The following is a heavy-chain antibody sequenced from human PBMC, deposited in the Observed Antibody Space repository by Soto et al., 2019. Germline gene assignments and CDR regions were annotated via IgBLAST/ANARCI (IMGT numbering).Heavy chain of an antibody. J-gene: IGHJ5*02. CDR2: IYYSGST. Sequence: SETLSLTCTVSGGSISSGGYYWSWIRQHPGKGLEWIGYIYYSGSTYYNPSLKSRVTISVDTSKNQFSLKLSSVTAADTAVYYCARARLGIAGNWFDPWGQGTLVTVSS. D-gene: IGHD6-13*01. CDR3: ARARLGIAGNWFDP. V-gene: IGHV4-31*03. CDR1: GGSISSGGYY.